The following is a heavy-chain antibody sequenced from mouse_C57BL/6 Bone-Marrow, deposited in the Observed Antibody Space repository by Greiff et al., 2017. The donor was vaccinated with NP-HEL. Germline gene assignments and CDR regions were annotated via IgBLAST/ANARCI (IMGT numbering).Heavy chain of an antibody. V-gene: IGHV1-19*01. CDR1: GYTFTDYY. Sequence: EVKLQESGPVLVKPGASVKMSCKASGYTFTDYYMNWVKQSHGKSLEWIGVINPYNGGTSYNQKFKGKATLTVDKSSSTAYMELNSLTSEDSAVYYCAMDYYGSSFYWYFDVWGTGTTVTVSS. CDR3: AMDYYGSSFYWYFDV. CDR2: INPYNGGT. J-gene: IGHJ1*03. D-gene: IGHD1-1*01.